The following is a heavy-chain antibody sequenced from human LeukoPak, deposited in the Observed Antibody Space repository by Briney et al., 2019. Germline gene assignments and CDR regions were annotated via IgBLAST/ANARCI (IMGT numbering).Heavy chain of an antibody. CDR1: GFTFRGFS. Sequence: GGSLRLSCAASGFTFRGFSMSWVRQSPTKGLEWVANIKQDGSERYYVDSVKGRFTISRDNAKNSLSLQMNNLRVEDTAVYYCARDQGTYGPLVYWGQGTLVTVSS. D-gene: IGHD3-10*01. CDR3: ARDQGTYGPLVY. V-gene: IGHV3-7*01. J-gene: IGHJ4*02. CDR2: IKQDGSER.